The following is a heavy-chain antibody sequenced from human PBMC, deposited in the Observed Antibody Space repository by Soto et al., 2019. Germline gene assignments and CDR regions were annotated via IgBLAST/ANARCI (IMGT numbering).Heavy chain of an antibody. V-gene: IGHV2-5*02. CDR1: GFSLSTSGVG. D-gene: IGHD2-15*01. CDR2: IYWDDDK. J-gene: IGHJ4*02. CDR3: ARRRLGYCSGGSCYTFGNFDY. Sequence: SGPTLVNPTQTLTLTCTFSGFSLSTSGVGVGWIRQPPGKALEWLALIYWDDDKRYSPSLKSRLTITKDTSKNQVVLTMTNMDPVDTATYYCARRRLGYCSGGSCYTFGNFDYWGQGTLVTVSS.